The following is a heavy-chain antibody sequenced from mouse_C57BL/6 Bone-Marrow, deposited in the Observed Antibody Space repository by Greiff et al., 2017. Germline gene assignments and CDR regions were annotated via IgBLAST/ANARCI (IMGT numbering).Heavy chain of an antibody. CDR2: ISDGGSYT. Sequence: DVQLQEPGGGLVKPGGSLKLSCAASGFTFSSYAMSWVRQTPEKRLEWVATISDGGSYTYYHDNVRGRFTISKDNATNNPYLQRSHLKSEDTAMYCCTRGYYDDYWGQGTTLTVSS. V-gene: IGHV5-4*01. CDR1: GFTFSSYA. J-gene: IGHJ2*01. CDR3: TRGYYDDY. D-gene: IGHD2-4*01.